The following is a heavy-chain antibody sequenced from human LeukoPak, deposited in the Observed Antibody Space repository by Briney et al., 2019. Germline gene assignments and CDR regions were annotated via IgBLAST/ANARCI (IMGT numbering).Heavy chain of an antibody. Sequence: GASVKVSCKVSGYTLTELSMHWVRQAPGKGLEWMGGFDPEDGETIYAQKFQGRVTMTEDTSTDTAYMELSSLRSEDTAVYYCAIMVRGVITQRRGLDYWGQGTLVTVSS. CDR3: AIMVRGVITQRRGLDY. D-gene: IGHD3-10*01. CDR2: FDPEDGET. CDR1: GYTLTELS. J-gene: IGHJ4*02. V-gene: IGHV1-24*01.